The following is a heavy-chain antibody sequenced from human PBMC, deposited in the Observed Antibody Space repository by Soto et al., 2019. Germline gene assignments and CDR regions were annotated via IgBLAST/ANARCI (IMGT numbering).Heavy chain of an antibody. CDR1: GGSISSYY. Sequence: SETLSLTCTVSGGSISSYYWSWIRQPPGKGLEWIGYIYYSGSTNYNPSLKSRVTISVDTSKNQFSLKLSSVTAADTAVYYWARVRLHLGELSAEYLYYFDYWGQGTLVTVSS. D-gene: IGHD3-16*02. J-gene: IGHJ4*02. CDR2: IYYSGST. CDR3: ARVRLHLGELSAEYLYYFDY. V-gene: IGHV4-59*01.